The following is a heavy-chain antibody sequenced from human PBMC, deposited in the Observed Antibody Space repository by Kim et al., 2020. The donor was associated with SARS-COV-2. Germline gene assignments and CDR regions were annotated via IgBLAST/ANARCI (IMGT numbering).Heavy chain of an antibody. V-gene: IGHV7-4-1*02. CDR2: IDTNTGKP. CDR1: GYIFTTYA. Sequence: ASVKVSCKAFGYIFTTYAMNWVRQVPGQGLEWMGWIDTNTGKPTYAQGFTGRVVFSLDTSVRTAYLHISSLKVEDTAVYFCARGDPRDYWGQGTQVTFSS. J-gene: IGHJ4*02. CDR3: ARGDPRDY.